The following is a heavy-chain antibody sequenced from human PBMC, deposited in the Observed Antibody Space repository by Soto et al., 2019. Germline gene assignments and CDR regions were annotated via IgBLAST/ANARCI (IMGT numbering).Heavy chain of an antibody. CDR3: ARGGDITIFGPGWFVP. D-gene: IGHD3-3*01. J-gene: IGHJ5*02. Sequence: QVQLQESGPGLVKPSQTLSLTCTVSGGSISSGGYYWSWIRQHPGKGLEWIGYIYYSGSTYYNPSLQSRVTISLDTSKNHFSLKLSYVTAADTAVYSCARGGDITIFGPGWFVPWGQGTLVTVSS. CDR1: GGSISSGGYY. CDR2: IYYSGST. V-gene: IGHV4-31*03.